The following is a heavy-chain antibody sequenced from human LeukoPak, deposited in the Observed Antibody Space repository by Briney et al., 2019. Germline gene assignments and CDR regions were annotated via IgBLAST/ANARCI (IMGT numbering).Heavy chain of an antibody. CDR2: IYYSGST. D-gene: IGHD3-22*01. V-gene: IGHV4-59*01. CDR3: ARDNSVNYYDSSGYYLGEGWFDP. J-gene: IGHJ5*02. Sequence: SETLSLTCTVSGGSISSYYWSWIRQPLGKGLEWIGYIYYSGSTNYNPSLKSRVTISVDTSKNQFSLKLSSVTAADTAVYYCARDNSVNYYDSSGYYLGEGWFDPWGQGTLVTVSS. CDR1: GGSISSYY.